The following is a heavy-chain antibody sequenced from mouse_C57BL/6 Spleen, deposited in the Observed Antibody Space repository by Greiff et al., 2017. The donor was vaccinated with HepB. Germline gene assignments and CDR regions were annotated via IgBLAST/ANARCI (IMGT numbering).Heavy chain of an antibody. D-gene: IGHD1-1*01. CDR3: ARYYYGSSH. CDR2: IDPSDSET. V-gene: IGHV1-52*01. J-gene: IGHJ2*01. CDR1: GYTFTSYW. Sequence: QVQLQQPGAELVRPGSSVKLSCKASGYTFTSYWMHWVKQRPIQGLEWIGNIDPSDSETHYNQKFKDKATLTVAKSSSTAYMQLSSLTSEDSAVYYCARYYYGSSHWGQGTTLTVSS.